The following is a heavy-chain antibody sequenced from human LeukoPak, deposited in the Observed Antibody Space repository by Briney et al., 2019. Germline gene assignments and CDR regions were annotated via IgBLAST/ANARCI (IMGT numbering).Heavy chain of an antibody. V-gene: IGHV4-34*01. CDR3: AGGVVPFYYGMDV. Sequence: KPSENLSLTCAVYGGSFSGYYWSWIRQPPGKGLEWTGSIYYSGSTYYNPSLKSRVTISVDTSKNQFSLKLSSVTAADTAVYYCAGGVVPFYYGMDVWGQGTTVTVSS. CDR2: IYYSGST. CDR1: GGSFSGYY. J-gene: IGHJ6*02. D-gene: IGHD3-22*01.